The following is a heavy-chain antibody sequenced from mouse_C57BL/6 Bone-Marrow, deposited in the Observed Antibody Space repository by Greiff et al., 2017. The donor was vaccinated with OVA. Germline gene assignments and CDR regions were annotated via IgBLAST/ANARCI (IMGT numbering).Heavy chain of an antibody. CDR2: INPNNGGT. CDR3: AREGYGSSPFDY. V-gene: IGHV1-18*01. J-gene: IGHJ2*01. D-gene: IGHD1-1*01. CDR1: GYTFTDYN. Sequence: FQLQQSGPELVKPGASVKIPCKASGYTFTDYNMDWVKQSHGKSLEWIGDINPNNGGTIYNQKFKGKATLTVDKSSSTAYMELRSLTSEDTAVYYCAREGYGSSPFDYWGQGTTLTVSS.